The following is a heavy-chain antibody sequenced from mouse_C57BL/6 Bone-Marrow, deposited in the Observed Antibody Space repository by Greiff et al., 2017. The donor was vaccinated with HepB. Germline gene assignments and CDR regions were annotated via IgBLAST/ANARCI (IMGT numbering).Heavy chain of an antibody. Sequence: QVQLQQSGAELVRPGTSVKVSCKASGYAFTNYLIEWVKQRPGQGLEWIGVINPGSGGTNYNEKFKGKATLTADKSSSTAYMQLSSLTSEDSAVYFCARRDYYGSSWGYFDYWGQGTTLTVSS. D-gene: IGHD1-1*01. V-gene: IGHV1-54*01. CDR1: GYAFTNYL. CDR2: INPGSGGT. J-gene: IGHJ2*01. CDR3: ARRDYYGSSWGYFDY.